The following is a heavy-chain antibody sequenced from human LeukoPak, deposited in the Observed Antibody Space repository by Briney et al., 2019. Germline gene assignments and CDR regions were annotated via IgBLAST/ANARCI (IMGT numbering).Heavy chain of an antibody. Sequence: PSQTLSLTCTVSGGSISNYYWTWIRQPPGKGLEWSGYIYYSGSTNYNPSLQRRVTMSVETSKNQFSLNLSSVTAADTAVYYCARTSFGPYDSSGFFGYWGQGTLVTVSS. CDR3: ARTSFGPYDSSGFFGY. CDR2: IYYSGST. J-gene: IGHJ4*02. D-gene: IGHD3-22*01. CDR1: GGSISNYY. V-gene: IGHV4-59*01.